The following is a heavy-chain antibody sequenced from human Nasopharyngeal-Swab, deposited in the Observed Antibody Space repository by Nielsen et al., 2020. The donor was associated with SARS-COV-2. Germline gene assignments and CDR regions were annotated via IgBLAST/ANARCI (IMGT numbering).Heavy chain of an antibody. J-gene: IGHJ4*02. CDR3: ARSHDYGDPVDY. D-gene: IGHD4-17*01. V-gene: IGHV1-8*01. CDR1: GYTFTSYD. Sequence: ASVKVSCKASGYTFTSYDINWVRQATGQGLEWMGWMNPNSGNTGYAQKFQGRVTMTRNTSISTAYMELSSLRSEDTAVYYCARSHDYGDPVDYWGQGTLVTVSS. CDR2: MNPNSGNT.